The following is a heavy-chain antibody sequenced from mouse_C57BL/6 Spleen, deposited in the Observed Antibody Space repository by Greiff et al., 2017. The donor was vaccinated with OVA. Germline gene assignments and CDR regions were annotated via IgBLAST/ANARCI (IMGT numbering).Heavy chain of an antibody. J-gene: IGHJ3*01. D-gene: IGHD1-1*01. Sequence: VQLKQSGPELVKPGASVKISCKASGYTFTDYYMNWVKQSHGKSLEWIGDINPNNGGTSYNQKFKGKATLTVDKSSSTAYMELRSLTSEDSAVYYCARERYYGSRTGFAYWGQGTLVTVSA. CDR3: ARERYYGSRTGFAY. V-gene: IGHV1-26*01. CDR2: INPNNGGT. CDR1: GYTFTDYY.